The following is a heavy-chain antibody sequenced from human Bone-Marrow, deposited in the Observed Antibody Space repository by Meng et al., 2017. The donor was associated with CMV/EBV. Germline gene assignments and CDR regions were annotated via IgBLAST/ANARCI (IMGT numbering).Heavy chain of an antibody. CDR3: VRVNVEMATITGAFDI. V-gene: IGHV3-30*04. J-gene: IGHJ3*02. D-gene: IGHD5-24*01. CDR2: ISNDGSNK. Sequence: GESLKISCAASGFTFNTYAMHWVRQAPGKGLEWVAVISNDGSNKYYADSVKGRFTISRDNSKNTLYLQMNSLRAEDTAVYYCVRVNVEMATITGAFDIWGQRTMVTVSS. CDR1: GFTFNTYA.